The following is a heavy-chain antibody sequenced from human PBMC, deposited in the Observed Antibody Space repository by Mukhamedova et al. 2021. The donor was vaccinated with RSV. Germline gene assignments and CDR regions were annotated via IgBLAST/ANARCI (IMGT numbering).Heavy chain of an antibody. Sequence: EYMGIIYPRDSDARYSPSFQGQVTFSVDKSINTAYLQWSSLKASDTAIYYCARRSLNCTNGVCYSYYFDYWGQGTLVTVSS. J-gene: IGHJ4*02. CDR2: IYPRDSDA. CDR3: ARRSLNCTNGVCYSYYFDY. V-gene: IGHV5-51*01. D-gene: IGHD2-8*01.